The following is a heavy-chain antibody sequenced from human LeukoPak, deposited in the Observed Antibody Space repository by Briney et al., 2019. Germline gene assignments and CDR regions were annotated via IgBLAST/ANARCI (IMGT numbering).Heavy chain of an antibody. CDR2: IYYSGST. CDR1: GGSINSSSYY. CDR3: ARHASHHYYDSSGYYLSYFDY. Sequence: SETLSLTCTVSGGSINSSSYYWGWIRQPPGKGLEWIGSIYYSGSTYYNPSLKSRVTISVDTSKNQFSLKLSSVTAADTAVYYCARHASHHYYDSSGYYLSYFDYWGQGTLVTVSS. J-gene: IGHJ4*02. D-gene: IGHD3-22*01. V-gene: IGHV4-39*01.